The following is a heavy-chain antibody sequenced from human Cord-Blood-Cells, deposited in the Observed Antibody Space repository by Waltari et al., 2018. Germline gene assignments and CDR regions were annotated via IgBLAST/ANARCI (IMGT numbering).Heavy chain of an antibody. CDR3: ARTQKEYYDFWSGYYWYFDL. Sequence: EVQLVASGGGLIQPGGSLRLSCAASGFTVGSNYLRRVRPAPGQGLEWVSVMYSGGSTYYADSVKGRCTISRDNSKNTLYLQMSSLRAEDTAVYYCARTQKEYYDFWSGYYWYFDLWGRGTLVTVSS. CDR1: GFTVGSNY. D-gene: IGHD3-3*01. V-gene: IGHV3-53*01. CDR2: MYSGGST. J-gene: IGHJ2*01.